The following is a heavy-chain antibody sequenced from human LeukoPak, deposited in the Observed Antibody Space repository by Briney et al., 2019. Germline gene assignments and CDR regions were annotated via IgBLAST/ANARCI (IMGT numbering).Heavy chain of an antibody. CDR2: INTDSGNP. CDR1: GYSFNSQG. CDR3: AREILRFDI. J-gene: IGHJ3*02. V-gene: IGHV7-4-1*02. Sequence: ASVKISCKASGYSFNSQGMNWVRQAPGQGLEWMGWINTDSGNPTYAQGFTGRFVFSLDSSVSTAYLQISNLMPEDTAKYYCAREILRFDIWGQGTMVTVSS.